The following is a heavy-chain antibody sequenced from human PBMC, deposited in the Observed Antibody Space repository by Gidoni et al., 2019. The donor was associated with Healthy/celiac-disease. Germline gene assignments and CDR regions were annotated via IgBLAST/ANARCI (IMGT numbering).Heavy chain of an antibody. CDR2: IKQDGSEK. D-gene: IGHD2-2*01. CDR3: ARGSIVVVPAAIFFQH. Sequence: EVQLVESGGGLVQPGGSLRLPCAASGFPFSSYWMGWVRQAPGKGLEWVANIKQDGSEKYYVDSVKGRFTISRDNAKNSLYLQMNSLRAEDTAVYYCARGSIVVVPAAIFFQHWGQGTLVTVSS. CDR1: GFPFSSYW. J-gene: IGHJ1*01. V-gene: IGHV3-7*03.